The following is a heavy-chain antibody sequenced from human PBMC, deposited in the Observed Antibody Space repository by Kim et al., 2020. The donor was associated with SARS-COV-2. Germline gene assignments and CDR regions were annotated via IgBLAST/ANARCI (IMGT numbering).Heavy chain of an antibody. CDR2: IYYSGRT. Sequence: SETLSLTCTVSGGSISSYYWSWIRQPPGKGLEWIGYIYYSGRTNYNPSLKSRVTISVDTPKNQFSLKLSSITAADTAVDYCARDGSSHFDYCGKVTLV. V-gene: IGHV4-59*01. CDR1: GGSISSYY. J-gene: IGHJ4*02. CDR3: ARDGSSHFDY.